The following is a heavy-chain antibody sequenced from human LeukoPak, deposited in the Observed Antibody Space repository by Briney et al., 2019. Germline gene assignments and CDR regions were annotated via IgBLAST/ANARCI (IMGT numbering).Heavy chain of an antibody. V-gene: IGHV1-58*02. CDR2: IVVGSGNT. J-gene: IGHJ2*01. Sequence: AASVKVSCKASGFTFTSSAMQWVRQARGQRLEWIGWIVVGSGNTNYAQKFQERVTITRDMSTSTAYMELSSLRSEDTAVYYCAAAPGGDSSGWYPRYFDLWGRGTLVTVSS. D-gene: IGHD6-19*01. CDR3: AAAPGGDSSGWYPRYFDL. CDR1: GFTFTSSA.